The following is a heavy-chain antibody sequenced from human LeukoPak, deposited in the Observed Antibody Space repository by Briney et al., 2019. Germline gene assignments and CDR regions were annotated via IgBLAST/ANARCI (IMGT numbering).Heavy chain of an antibody. D-gene: IGHD5-24*01. V-gene: IGHV3-48*01. J-gene: IGHJ6*03. CDR3: ARDGQLSWRLQSYYYMDV. CDR2: ISGSSSTM. CDR1: GFTFSSYN. Sequence: GGSLRLSCAASGFTFSSYNMNWVRQAPGKGLQWLSYISGSSSTMYYADSVKGRFTISRDNAKNSLYLQMNSLRAEDTAVYYCARDGQLSWRLQSYYYMDVWGKGTTVTVSS.